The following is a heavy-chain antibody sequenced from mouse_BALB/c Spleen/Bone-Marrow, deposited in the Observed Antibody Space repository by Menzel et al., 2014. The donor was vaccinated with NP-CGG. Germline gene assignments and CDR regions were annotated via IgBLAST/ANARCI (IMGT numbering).Heavy chain of an antibody. J-gene: IGHJ4*01. D-gene: IGHD1-1*01. CDR1: GFSLTSYG. CDR3: ARGSYCEGAMDY. V-gene: IGHV2-9*02. CDR2: IWAGGST. Sequence: VKLVESGPGLVAPSQRLSITCTVSGFSLTSYGVHWVRQPPGKVLEWLGVIWAGGSTNYNSALMSRLSISKDNSKSXVFLKMNSLQTDDTAMYYCARGSYCEGAMDYWGQGTSVTVSS.